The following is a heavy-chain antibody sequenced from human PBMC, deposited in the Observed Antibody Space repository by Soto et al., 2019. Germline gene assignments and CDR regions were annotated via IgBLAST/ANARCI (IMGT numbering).Heavy chain of an antibody. J-gene: IGHJ4*02. D-gene: IGHD1-20*01. Sequence: VASVKVSCKASGYTFTNYYIHWVRQAPGQGLEWVGVIDITRGTTAYAQKFQGRATMTRDTSTSTVYMELSSLRSEDTAVYYCTRGEYNWNDPGIDYWGQGT. CDR1: GYTFTNYY. CDR2: IDITRGTT. CDR3: TRGEYNWNDPGIDY. V-gene: IGHV1-46*03.